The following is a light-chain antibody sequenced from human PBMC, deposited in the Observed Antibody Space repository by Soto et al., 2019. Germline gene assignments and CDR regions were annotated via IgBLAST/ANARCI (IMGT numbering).Light chain of an antibody. V-gene: IGKV3-20*01. CDR3: QQYGSLPWT. CDR2: GAS. Sequence: EIVLTQSPGTLSLSPGERATLSCRASQSVSSSYLAWYQQKLGQAPRLLIYGASSRATGIPDRFSGSGSGTDFTLTISRLEPDDVAVYYCQQYGSLPWTFGQGTKVEIK. J-gene: IGKJ1*01. CDR1: QSVSSSY.